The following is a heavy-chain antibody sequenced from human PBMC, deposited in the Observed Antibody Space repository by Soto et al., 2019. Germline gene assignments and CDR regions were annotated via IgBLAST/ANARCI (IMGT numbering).Heavy chain of an antibody. CDR2: ISQSGNT. J-gene: IGHJ4*02. D-gene: IGHD6-6*01. CDR1: SGSFSGYY. CDR3: ARAPKVSGSSQTRPDF. Sequence: SETLSLTCSIYSGSFSGYYWSWIRQPPGKGLEWIGEISQSGNTNYSPSLKSRVSISIDASKKQFSLNLASVSAADTAVYYCARAPKVSGSSQTRPDFWGQGTLVTVSS. V-gene: IGHV4-34*01.